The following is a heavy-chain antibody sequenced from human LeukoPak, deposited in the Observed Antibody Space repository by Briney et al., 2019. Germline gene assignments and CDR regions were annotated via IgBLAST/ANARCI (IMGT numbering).Heavy chain of an antibody. CDR3: AKWGDYDILTGYYDSDY. Sequence: GASLRLSCAASGFTFSNYAMSWVRQAPGKGLEWVSAIVGSGCSTYYADSVKGRFTISRDNPKNTLYLQMNSLRAEDTAVYYCAKWGDYDILTGYYDSDYWGQGTLVTVSS. V-gene: IGHV3-23*01. D-gene: IGHD3-9*01. J-gene: IGHJ4*02. CDR1: GFTFSNYA. CDR2: IVGSGCST.